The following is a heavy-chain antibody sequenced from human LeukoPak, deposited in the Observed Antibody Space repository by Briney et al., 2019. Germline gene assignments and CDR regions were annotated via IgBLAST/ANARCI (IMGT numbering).Heavy chain of an antibody. Sequence: ASVKVSCKASGYTFTSYDINWVRQARGQGGEWMGGMNPNSGNTGYAHKFHGRVTITMNTSITTAYMELSSLRSEDTAVYYCARGYHDYDFWSGYYSGRVLRFDYWGQGTLVTVSS. V-gene: IGHV1-8*03. CDR1: GYTFTSYD. D-gene: IGHD3-3*01. J-gene: IGHJ4*02. CDR2: MNPNSGNT. CDR3: ARGYHDYDFWSGYYSGRVLRFDY.